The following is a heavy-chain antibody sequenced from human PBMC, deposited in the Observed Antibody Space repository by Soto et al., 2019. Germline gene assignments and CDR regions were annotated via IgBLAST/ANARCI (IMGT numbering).Heavy chain of an antibody. J-gene: IGHJ6*02. Sequence: EVQLVQSGAEVKKPGESLRSSCKGSGYSFTSYWISWVRQMPGKGLEWMGRIDPSDSYTNYSPSFQGHVTISADKSISTAYQQWSSLKASDTAMYYCARTSMQSRGYSYGHGGMDVWGQGTTVTVSS. CDR3: ARTSMQSRGYSYGHGGMDV. CDR2: IDPSDSYT. D-gene: IGHD5-18*01. CDR1: GYSFTSYW. V-gene: IGHV5-10-1*01.